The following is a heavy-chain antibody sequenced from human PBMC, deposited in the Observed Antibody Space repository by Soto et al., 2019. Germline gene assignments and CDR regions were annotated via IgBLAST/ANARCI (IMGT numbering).Heavy chain of an antibody. CDR1: GGPISSNEW. D-gene: IGHD3-16*01. V-gene: IGHV4-4*02. J-gene: IGHJ5*02. CDR3: ARAVPFCLGP. Sequence: SETLSLTCATSGGPISSNEWWSWVRQPPGKGLEWIGEIYDTVTTNYNPSLKSRVTISIDKSKTQFSLKLTSLTAADTAVYYCARAVPFCLGPWGQGTLVTVSS. CDR2: IYDTVTT.